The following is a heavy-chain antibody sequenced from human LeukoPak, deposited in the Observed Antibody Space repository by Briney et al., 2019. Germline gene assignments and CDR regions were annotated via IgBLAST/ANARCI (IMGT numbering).Heavy chain of an antibody. J-gene: IGHJ4*02. V-gene: IGHV4-39*01. CDR2: IYYSGST. D-gene: IGHD4-23*01. CDR1: GGSISSSSYY. Sequence: MASETLSLTCTVSGGSISSSSYYWGWIRQPPGKGLEWIGNIYYSGSTYYNPSLRSRVTISVGTSKNQFSLKLSSVTASDTAVYYCAVVTTTTFDYWGQGTLVTVSS. CDR3: AVVTTTTFDY.